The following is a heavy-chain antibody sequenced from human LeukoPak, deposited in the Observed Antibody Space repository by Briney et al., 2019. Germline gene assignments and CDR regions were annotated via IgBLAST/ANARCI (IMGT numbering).Heavy chain of an antibody. Sequence: GASVKVSCKASGYTLTGHCIHWVRQAPGQGLDYMGWINPNSGGTNYAQKFQGRVTMTRDTSINTAYMELSSLKSDDTAVYYCARAGTSSSPLHFDYWGQGTLVTVSS. D-gene: IGHD6-6*01. V-gene: IGHV1-2*02. CDR3: ARAGTSSSPLHFDY. CDR1: GYTLTGHC. CDR2: INPNSGGT. J-gene: IGHJ4*02.